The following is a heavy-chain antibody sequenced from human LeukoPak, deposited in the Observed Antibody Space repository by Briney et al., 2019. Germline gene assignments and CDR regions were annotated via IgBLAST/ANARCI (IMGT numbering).Heavy chain of an antibody. V-gene: IGHV3-21*01. CDR3: ARDPFYGSGN. CDR2: ISSSSSYK. CDR1: GLTFSSYS. J-gene: IGHJ4*02. D-gene: IGHD3-10*01. Sequence: PGGSLRLSCAASGLTFSSYSMNWVRQAPGKGLEWVSSISSSSSYKYYADSVKGRFTISRDNAKNSLYLQMNSLRAEDTAVYYCARDPFYGSGNWGQGTLVTVSS.